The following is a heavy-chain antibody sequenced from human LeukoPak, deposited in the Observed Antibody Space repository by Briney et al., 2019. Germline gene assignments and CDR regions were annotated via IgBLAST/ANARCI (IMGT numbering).Heavy chain of an antibody. CDR2: AYYNGET. Sequence: SETLSLTCTVSGGSIISDSYYWAWIRQPPGKGLEWIGSAYYNGETYYNPSLKSRVAISVDTSKSQFSLKLSSVTAADTAVYFCARDSRYDSSGHAPWGQGSLVTVSS. V-gene: IGHV4-39*07. J-gene: IGHJ5*02. D-gene: IGHD3-22*01. CDR3: ARDSRYDSSGHAP. CDR1: GGSIISDSYY.